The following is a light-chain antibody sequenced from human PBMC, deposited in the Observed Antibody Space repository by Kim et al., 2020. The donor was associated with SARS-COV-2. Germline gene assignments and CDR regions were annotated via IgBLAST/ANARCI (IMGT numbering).Light chain of an antibody. CDR3: QQYYSTPDS. Sequence: RATINCKSSQSVLYSSNNKNYLAWYQQKPGQPPKLLIYWASTRESGVRDRFSGSGSGTDFTLTISSLQAEDVAVYYCQQYYSTPDSFGQGTKLEI. CDR1: QSVLYSSNNKNY. V-gene: IGKV4-1*01. CDR2: WAS. J-gene: IGKJ2*03.